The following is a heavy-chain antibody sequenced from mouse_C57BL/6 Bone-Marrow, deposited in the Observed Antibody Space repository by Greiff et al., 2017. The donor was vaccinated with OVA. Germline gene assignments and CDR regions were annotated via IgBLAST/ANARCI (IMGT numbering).Heavy chain of an antibody. CDR3: ARERGNYYGPDYIDY. V-gene: IGHV1-59*01. CDR2: IDPSDSYT. D-gene: IGHD1-1*01. Sequence: QVQLQQPGAELVRPGTSVKLSCKASGYTFTSYWMHWVKQRPGQGLEWIGVIDPSDSYTNYNQKFKGKATLTVDNSSSTAYMQLSSLTSEDSAVYYCARERGNYYGPDYIDYWGQGTTLTVSS. J-gene: IGHJ2*01. CDR1: GYTFTSYW.